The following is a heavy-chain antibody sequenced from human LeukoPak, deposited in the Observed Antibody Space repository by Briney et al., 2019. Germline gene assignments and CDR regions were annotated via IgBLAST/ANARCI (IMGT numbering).Heavy chain of an antibody. CDR3: ARGHSSGYYNDY. Sequence: GRSLRLSCAASGFTFSSYWIHWVRQAPGKGLVWVSRINSDGSRTTYADSVKGRFTISRDNAKNTLYLQMNSLRVEDTAVYYCARGHSSGYYNDYWGQGTLVTVSS. CDR2: INSDGSRT. CDR1: GFTFSSYW. J-gene: IGHJ4*02. V-gene: IGHV3-74*03. D-gene: IGHD3-22*01.